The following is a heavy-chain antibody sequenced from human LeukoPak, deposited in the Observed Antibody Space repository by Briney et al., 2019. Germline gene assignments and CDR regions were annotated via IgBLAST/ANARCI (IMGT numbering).Heavy chain of an antibody. Sequence: GGSLRLSCAASGITFSSHAMTWVRQAPGKGLEWVSVISSSGGSTYYADSVKGRFTISRDNSKNTLYLQMNSLRDEDTAVYYCARDRYYYDSSGYYHDAFDIWGQGTMVTVSS. CDR1: GITFSSHA. V-gene: IGHV3-23*01. CDR3: ARDRYYYDSSGYYHDAFDI. CDR2: ISSSGGST. D-gene: IGHD3-22*01. J-gene: IGHJ3*02.